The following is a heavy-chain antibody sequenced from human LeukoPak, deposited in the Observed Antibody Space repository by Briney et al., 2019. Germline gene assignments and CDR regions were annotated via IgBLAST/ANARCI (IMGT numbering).Heavy chain of an antibody. J-gene: IGHJ4*02. CDR3: ARHRNSYGSSWFDY. V-gene: IGHV4-59*08. CDR2: IYYSGST. Sequence: SETLSLTCAVYGGSFSGYYWSWIRQPPGKGLEWIGYIYYSGSTNYNPSLKSRVTISVDTSKNQFSLKLSSVTAADTAVYYCARHRNSYGSSWFDYWGQGTLVTVSS. CDR1: GGSFSGYY. D-gene: IGHD5-18*01.